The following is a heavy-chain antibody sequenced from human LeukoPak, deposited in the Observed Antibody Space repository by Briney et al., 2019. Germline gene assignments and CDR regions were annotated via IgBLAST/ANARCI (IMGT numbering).Heavy chain of an antibody. Sequence: GGSLRLSCAASGFTFSDYYMSWIRQAPGKGLEWVSYISSSGSTIYYADSVKGRFTISRDNAKNSQYLQMNSLRVEDTGVYYCAKTIVATIGLDYWGQGTLVTVSS. D-gene: IGHD5-12*01. CDR3: AKTIVATIGLDY. CDR2: ISSSGSTI. J-gene: IGHJ4*02. V-gene: IGHV3-11*04. CDR1: GFTFSDYY.